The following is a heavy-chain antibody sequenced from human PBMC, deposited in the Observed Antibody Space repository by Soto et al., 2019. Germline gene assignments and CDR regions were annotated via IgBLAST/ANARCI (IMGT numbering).Heavy chain of an antibody. CDR1: GFAFRSYG. V-gene: IGHV3-30*18. CDR3: VKPRSSLEWPPFDS. D-gene: IGHD3-3*01. Sequence: QVKLVESGGRVVQPGRSLRLSCAASGFAFRSYGMHWVRQAPGKGLEWVAVIKSDGTEQSYADSVVGRFFISRDNRRNQRFLQMTNVRPEDTAVYYWVKPRSSLEWPPFDSWGQGTLVTVSS. J-gene: IGHJ5*01. CDR2: IKSDGTEQ.